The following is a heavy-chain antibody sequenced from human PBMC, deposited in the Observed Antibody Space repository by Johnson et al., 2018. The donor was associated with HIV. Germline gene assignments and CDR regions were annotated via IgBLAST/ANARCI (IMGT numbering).Heavy chain of an antibody. CDR3: ATIAAHGAAFDI. Sequence: QVQLVESPGGVVQPRRSLRLPSAATAFTFSSYDMHWVRQAPGKGLEWVALISYDGSNKYHADPVKGRFTISRDNSKNTLYLQMNSLRPEDTAAYYCATIAAHGAAFDIWGQGTVVTVSS. D-gene: IGHD6-25*01. CDR2: ISYDGSNK. J-gene: IGHJ3*02. V-gene: IGHV3-30*03. CDR1: AFTFSSYD.